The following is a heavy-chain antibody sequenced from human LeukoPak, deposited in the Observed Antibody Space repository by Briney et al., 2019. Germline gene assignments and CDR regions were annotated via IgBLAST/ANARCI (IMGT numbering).Heavy chain of an antibody. D-gene: IGHD7-27*01. Sequence: PGGSLRLSCAASGFTFSSYWMTWVRQAPGKGREWVANIKQGGSERYYVDSAKGRFTISRDNAKNSLYLQMNSLRAEDTAVYYCARAKLGGTFFDIWGQGTMITVSS. J-gene: IGHJ3*02. CDR1: GFTFSSYW. CDR3: ARAKLGGTFFDI. V-gene: IGHV3-7*04. CDR2: IKQGGSER.